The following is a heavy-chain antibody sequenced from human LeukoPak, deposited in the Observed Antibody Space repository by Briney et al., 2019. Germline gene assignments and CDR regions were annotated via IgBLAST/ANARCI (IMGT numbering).Heavy chain of an antibody. CDR3: ARAPYYYGSGSYYKRLDY. Sequence: SETLSLTCAVYGGSFSGYYWSWIRQPPGKGLEWIGEINHSGSTNYNPSLKSRVTISVDTSKNQFSLNLSSVTAADTAVYHCARAPYYYGSGSYYKRLDYWGQGTLVTVSS. D-gene: IGHD3-10*01. J-gene: IGHJ4*02. CDR2: INHSGST. V-gene: IGHV4-34*01. CDR1: GGSFSGYY.